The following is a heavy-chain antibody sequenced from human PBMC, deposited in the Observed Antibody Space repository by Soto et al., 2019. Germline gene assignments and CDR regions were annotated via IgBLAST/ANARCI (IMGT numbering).Heavy chain of an antibody. D-gene: IGHD6-19*01. CDR3: VRYFRGSGRYFFDY. CDR1: GFTFISSF. Sequence: DVQLVEAGGGLVQPGGSLRLSCVASGFTFISSFMGWIRQAPGKGLEWVANINQDGGGTYYVDSVEGRFNISIDNAKDSLYLNMNSLRAEDTAVYYCVRYFRGSGRYFFDYWGQGTLVTVSS. J-gene: IGHJ4*02. CDR2: INQDGGGT. V-gene: IGHV3-7*03.